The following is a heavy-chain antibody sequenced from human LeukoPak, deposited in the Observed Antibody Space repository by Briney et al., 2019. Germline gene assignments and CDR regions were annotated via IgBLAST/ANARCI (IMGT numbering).Heavy chain of an antibody. D-gene: IGHD1-26*01. Sequence: PSETLSLTCTVSGGSISSGGYYWSWIRQHPGKGLEWIGYIYYSGSTYYNPSLKSRVTISVDTSKNQFSLKLSSVTAADTAVYYCAQSGVGYFDYWGQGTLVTVSS. CDR2: IYYSGST. J-gene: IGHJ4*02. CDR3: AQSGVGYFDY. V-gene: IGHV4-31*03. CDR1: GGSISSGGYY.